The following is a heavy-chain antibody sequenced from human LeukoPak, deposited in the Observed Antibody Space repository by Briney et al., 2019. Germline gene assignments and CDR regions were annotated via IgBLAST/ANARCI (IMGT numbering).Heavy chain of an antibody. CDR1: GYTFTSYG. V-gene: IGHV1-18*01. D-gene: IGHD3-3*01. Sequence: ASAKVSCKASGYTFTSYGISWVRQAPGQGLEWMGWISAYNGNTNYAQKLQGRVTMTTDTSTSTAYMELRSLRSDDTAVYYCARDWGYDFWSGFDYWGQGTLVTVSS. CDR3: ARDWGYDFWSGFDY. J-gene: IGHJ4*02. CDR2: ISAYNGNT.